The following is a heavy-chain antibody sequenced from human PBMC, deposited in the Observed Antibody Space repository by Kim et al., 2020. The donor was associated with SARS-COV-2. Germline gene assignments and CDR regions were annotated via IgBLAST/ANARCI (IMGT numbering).Heavy chain of an antibody. V-gene: IGHV1-69*13. CDR3: ARVVDYGDYGVSWYFDL. D-gene: IGHD4-17*01. CDR1: GGTFSSYA. Sequence: SVKVSCKASGGTFSSYAISWVRQAPGQGLEWMGGIIPIFGTANYAQKFQGRVTITADESTSTAYMELSSLRSEDTAVYYCARVVDYGDYGVSWYFDLWGRGTLVTVSS. CDR2: IIPIFGTA. J-gene: IGHJ2*01.